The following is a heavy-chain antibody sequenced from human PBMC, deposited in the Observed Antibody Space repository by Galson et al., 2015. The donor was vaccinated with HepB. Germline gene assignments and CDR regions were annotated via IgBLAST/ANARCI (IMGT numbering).Heavy chain of an antibody. V-gene: IGHV1-18*01. CDR1: GYTFTSYG. CDR2: ISAYNGNT. D-gene: IGHD2-15*01. J-gene: IGHJ4*02. CDR3: ARDRDLGYCSGGSCGGFVDY. Sequence: SVKVSCKASGYTFTSYGISWVRQAPGQGLEWMGWISAYNGNTNYAQKLQGRVTMTTDTSTSTAYMELRSLRSDDTAVYYCARDRDLGYCSGGSCGGFVDYWGQGTLVTVSS.